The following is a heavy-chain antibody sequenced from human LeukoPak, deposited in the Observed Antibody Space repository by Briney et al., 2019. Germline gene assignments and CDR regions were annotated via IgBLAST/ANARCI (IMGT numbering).Heavy chain of an antibody. J-gene: IGHJ4*02. V-gene: IGHV3-23*01. Sequence: GGSLRLSCAASGFTFSSYAMSWVRQAPGKGLEWVSFISPSADRTSNADSVEGRFTISRDNTRNTLYLQMNSLRDEDTAVYYCAIMHGYYDGSGYWVQWGQGTLVTVSS. CDR1: GFTFSSYA. CDR2: ISPSADRT. CDR3: AIMHGYYDGSGYWVQ. D-gene: IGHD3-22*01.